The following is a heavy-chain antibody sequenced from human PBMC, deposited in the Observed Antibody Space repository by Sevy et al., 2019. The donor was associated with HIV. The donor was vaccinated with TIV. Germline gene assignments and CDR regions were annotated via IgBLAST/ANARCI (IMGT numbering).Heavy chain of an antibody. Sequence: GGSLRLSCVASGFTLSSHGMHWVRQAPGKGLESVSLIWYDGSHKFYADSVKGRFTISRDNSKNTLYLQMNSLRAEDTAVYYCARTFDFWSTYYTGSYYYYGMDVWGQGTTVTVSS. V-gene: IGHV3-33*01. D-gene: IGHD3-3*01. J-gene: IGHJ6*02. CDR2: IWYDGSHK. CDR1: GFTLSSHG. CDR3: ARTFDFWSTYYTGSYYYYGMDV.